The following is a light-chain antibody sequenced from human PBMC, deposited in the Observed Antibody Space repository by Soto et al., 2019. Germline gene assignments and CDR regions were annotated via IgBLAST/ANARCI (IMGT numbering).Light chain of an antibody. CDR3: YSYAGSTVLYV. J-gene: IGLJ1*01. CDR1: SSDIGNYNL. Sequence: QSALTQPASVSGSPGQSITISCTGTSSDIGNYNLVSWYQQHPGKAPKLMIYGVSKRPSGVSDRFSGSKSGNTASLTIPGLQPEDEADYYCYSYAGSTVLYVFGTGTKVTVL. CDR2: GVS. V-gene: IGLV2-23*02.